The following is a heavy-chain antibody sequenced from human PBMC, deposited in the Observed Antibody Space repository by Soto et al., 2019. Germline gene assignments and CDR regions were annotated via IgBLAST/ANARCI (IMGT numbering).Heavy chain of an antibody. D-gene: IGHD4-4*01. J-gene: IGHJ5*02. CDR2: INPSGGST. V-gene: IGHV1-46*01. Sequence: GASVKVSCKASGYTFTSYYMHWVRQAPGQGLEWMGIINPSGGSTSYAQKFQGRVTMTRDTSTSTVYTELSSLRSEDTAVYYCARDLARTTVTTFWFDPWGQGTLVTVSS. CDR3: ARDLARTTVTTFWFDP. CDR1: GYTFTSYY.